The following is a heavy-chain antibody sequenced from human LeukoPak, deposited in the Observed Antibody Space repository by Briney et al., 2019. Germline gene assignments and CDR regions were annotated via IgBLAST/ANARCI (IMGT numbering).Heavy chain of an antibody. Sequence: AVKVSCKSSGYTFTSYGISGLRQAPGQGRDGMGCISAYNGNTNYAQKLQGGITMTTDTSTSTAYMELRSLRSDDTAVYYCARNHVYFDWLQLADLFDYWGQGTLVTVSS. J-gene: IGHJ4*02. CDR1: GYTFTSYG. V-gene: IGHV1-18*01. CDR2: ISAYNGNT. CDR3: ARNHVYFDWLQLADLFDY. D-gene: IGHD3-9*01.